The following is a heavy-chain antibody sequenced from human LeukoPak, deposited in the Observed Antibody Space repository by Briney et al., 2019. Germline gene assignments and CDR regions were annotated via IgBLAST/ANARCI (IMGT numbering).Heavy chain of an antibody. V-gene: IGHV3-33*06. CDR2: IWSDGSNK. D-gene: IGHD4-17*01. Sequence: GGSLRLSCAASGFTFSSYAMHWVRQAPGKGLEWVSIIWSDGSNKSYADSVKGRFTISRDNSKNTLYLQMNSLRAEDTAIYHCAKDPNGDYVGAFDMWGQGTMVTVSS. CDR1: GFTFSSYA. J-gene: IGHJ3*02. CDR3: AKDPNGDYVGAFDM.